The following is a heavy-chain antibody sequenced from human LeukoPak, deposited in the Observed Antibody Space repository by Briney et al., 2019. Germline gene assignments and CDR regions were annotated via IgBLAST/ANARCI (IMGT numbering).Heavy chain of an antibody. V-gene: IGHV3-23*01. J-gene: IGHJ3*02. Sequence: GGSLRLSCAASGFTFSSYAMSWVRQAPGKGLEWVSAISGSDDNTYYADSVKGRFTISRDNSKNTLYLQMNSLRAEDTAVYKCAKGIGAAAAGAFDIWGQGTMVTVSS. D-gene: IGHD6-13*01. CDR2: ISGSDDNT. CDR1: GFTFSSYA. CDR3: AKGIGAAAAGAFDI.